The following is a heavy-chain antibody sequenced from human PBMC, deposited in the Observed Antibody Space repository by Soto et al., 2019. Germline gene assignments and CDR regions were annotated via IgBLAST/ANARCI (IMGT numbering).Heavy chain of an antibody. J-gene: IGHJ6*02. CDR1: GDSVSSNSAA. V-gene: IGHV6-1*01. D-gene: IGHD3-9*01. Sequence: SQTLSLTCAISGDSVSSNSAAWNWIRQSPSRGLEWLGRTYYRSKWYNDYAVSVKSRITINPDTSKNQFSLQLNSVTPEDTAVYHCARASRPRELRYFDWLSRHYYYYGMDVWGQGTTVTVSS. CDR3: ARASRPRELRYFDWLSRHYYYYGMDV. CDR2: TYYRSKWYN.